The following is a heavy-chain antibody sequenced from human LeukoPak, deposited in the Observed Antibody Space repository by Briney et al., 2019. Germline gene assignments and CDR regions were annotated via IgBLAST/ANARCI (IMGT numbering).Heavy chain of an antibody. V-gene: IGHV3-48*02. CDR2: ISSSCSTI. Sequence: GGSLRLSCAASGFTFSRYSMNWVRQAPGKGLEWVSFISSSCSTIHYADSVKGRFTISRDNAKDSLYLQMNSLRDEDTAVYYCARDRSDYGDYFDYWGQGTLVTVYS. D-gene: IGHD4-17*01. J-gene: IGHJ4*02. CDR3: ARDRSDYGDYFDY. CDR1: GFTFSRYS.